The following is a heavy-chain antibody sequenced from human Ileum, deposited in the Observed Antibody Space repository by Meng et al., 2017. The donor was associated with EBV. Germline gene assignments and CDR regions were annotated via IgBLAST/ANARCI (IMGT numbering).Heavy chain of an antibody. CDR2: ISAYNGNT. CDR3: ARFGTRRGSFYY. D-gene: IGHD6-13*01. CDR1: GYTCISQG. V-gene: IGHV1-18*01. Sequence: VRLLKSGAAVKKTGVSVKVSCKAYGYTCISQGISRVRQAPGQVLDWMRWISAYNGNTNYAQKVQSSDTMTTDTSTSTAYTEMRSLCSDKAAVYYCARFGTRRGSFYYWGQGTLVTVSS. J-gene: IGHJ4*02.